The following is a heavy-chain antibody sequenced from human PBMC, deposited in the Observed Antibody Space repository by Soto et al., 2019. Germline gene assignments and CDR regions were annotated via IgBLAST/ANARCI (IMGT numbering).Heavy chain of an antibody. CDR2: IYNSGST. CDR3: AREEVAYYGSGSYNWFDP. J-gene: IGHJ5*02. Sequence: QVQLQESGPGLVKPSQTLSLTCTVSGGSINSGGYYWSWSRQHPGKGLEWIGYIYNSGSTYYNPSLKSRITISVDTSKHPFSLQLRSVTVADTAVYYCAREEVAYYGSGSYNWFDPWGQGTLVTVSS. V-gene: IGHV4-31*03. D-gene: IGHD3-10*01. CDR1: GGSINSGGYY.